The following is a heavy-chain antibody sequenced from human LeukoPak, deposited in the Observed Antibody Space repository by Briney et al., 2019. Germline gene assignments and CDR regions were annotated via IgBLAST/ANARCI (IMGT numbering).Heavy chain of an antibody. Sequence: PGGSLRLSCAASGFTFSNYGMHWVRQAPGKGLEWVAFIRYDGSKKYYADSVKGRFTISRDNSKNTLYLQMNSLRAEDTAMYYCANGPHYNILTGFYKVRSHLDYWGQGTLVTVSA. CDR3: ANGPHYNILTGFYKVRSHLDY. CDR1: GFTFSNYG. J-gene: IGHJ4*02. V-gene: IGHV3-30*02. D-gene: IGHD3-9*01. CDR2: IRYDGSKK.